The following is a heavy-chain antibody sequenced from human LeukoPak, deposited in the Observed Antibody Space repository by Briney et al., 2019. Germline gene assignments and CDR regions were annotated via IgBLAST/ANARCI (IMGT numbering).Heavy chain of an antibody. CDR3: ATSPYGDYVDY. CDR2: ISGSGGST. D-gene: IGHD4-17*01. V-gene: IGHV3-23*01. J-gene: IGHJ4*02. Sequence: GGSLRLSCAASGFTFSSYAMSWVRQAPGKGLEWVLAISGSGGSTYYADSVKGRFTISRDNSKNTLYLQMNSLRAEDTAVYYCATSPYGDYVDYWGQGTLVTVSS. CDR1: GFTFSSYA.